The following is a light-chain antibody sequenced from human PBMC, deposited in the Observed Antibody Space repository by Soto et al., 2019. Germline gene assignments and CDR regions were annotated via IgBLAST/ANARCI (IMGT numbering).Light chain of an antibody. CDR3: QQYNSFWT. J-gene: IGKJ1*01. CDR2: DTS. CDR1: QNINSW. Sequence: DIQMTQSPSTLSASAGDRVTITCRASQNINSWLAWYQQKPGKAPKLLIYDTSYLESGVPSRFSGSGSGTEFTLTISSLQPDDLATYYCQQYNSFWTFGQGTKVEI. V-gene: IGKV1-5*01.